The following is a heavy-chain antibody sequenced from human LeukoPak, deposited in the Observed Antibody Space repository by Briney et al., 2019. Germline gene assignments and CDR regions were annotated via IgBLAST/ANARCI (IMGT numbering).Heavy chain of an antibody. CDR3: ARQSPYCGGDCYSNY. D-gene: IGHD2-21*02. J-gene: IGHJ4*02. CDR1: GYTFTGYY. V-gene: IGHV1-2*06. Sequence: GASVKVSCKASGYTFTGYYMHWVRQAPGQGLEWMGRINPNSGGTNYAQKFQGRVTMTRDTSISTAYMELSRLRSDDTAVYYCARQSPYCGGDCYSNYWGQGTLVTVSS. CDR2: INPNSGGT.